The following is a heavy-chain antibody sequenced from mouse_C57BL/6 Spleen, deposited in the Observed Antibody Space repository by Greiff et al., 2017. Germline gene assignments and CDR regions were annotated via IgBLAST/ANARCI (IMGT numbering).Heavy chain of an antibody. J-gene: IGHJ4*01. D-gene: IGHD1-1*01. CDR1: GFTFSDYG. CDR3: AKGSTVSGAMDY. V-gene: IGHV5-17*01. Sequence: EVKLVESGGGLVKPGGSLKLSCAASGFTFSDYGMHWVRQAPEKGLEWVAYISSGSSTIYYADTVKGRFTISRDNAKNTLFLQMTSLRSEDTAMYYCAKGSTVSGAMDYWGQGTSVTVSS. CDR2: ISSGSSTI.